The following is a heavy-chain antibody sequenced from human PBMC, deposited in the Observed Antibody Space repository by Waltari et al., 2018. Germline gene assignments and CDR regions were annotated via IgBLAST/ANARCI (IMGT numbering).Heavy chain of an antibody. J-gene: IGHJ4*02. CDR1: GYTFPGYF. D-gene: IGHD6-19*01. CDR2: INPGSGDT. CDR3: ARGVGAVAGPYFDY. V-gene: IGHV1-2*02. Sequence: QVQLVQSGAEVKKPGASVTVSCKASGYTFPGYFIHWVRQAPGQGLEWMGWINPGSGDTNYAQNFQGRVTMTTDTSINTAYMDLTRLRSDDTAVYYCARGVGAVAGPYFDYWGQGTLSTVSS.